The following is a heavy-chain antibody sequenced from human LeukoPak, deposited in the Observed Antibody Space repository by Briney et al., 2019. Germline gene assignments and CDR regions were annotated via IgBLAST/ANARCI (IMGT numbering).Heavy chain of an antibody. CDR1: GYTFTDYA. CDR2: INTNTGNP. D-gene: IGHD2-15*01. V-gene: IGHV7-4-1*02. CDR3: ATGAARFGVLFYYGIDV. Sequence: ASVKVSCKASGYTFTDYAMNWVRQAPGQGLEWMGRINTNTGNPTYAQGFTGRFVLSLDTSVSTAYLQISSLKAEDTAVYYCATGAARFGVLFYYGIDVWGQGTTVTVSS. J-gene: IGHJ6*02.